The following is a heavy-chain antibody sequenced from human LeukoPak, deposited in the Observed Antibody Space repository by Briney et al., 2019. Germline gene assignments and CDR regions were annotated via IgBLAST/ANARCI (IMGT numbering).Heavy chain of an antibody. V-gene: IGHV1-8*01. D-gene: IGHD2-15*01. CDR1: GYTFTSYD. J-gene: IGHJ6*03. CDR2: MNPNSGNT. Sequence: ASVTVSCTASGYTFTSYDINWVRQATGQGLEWMGWMNPNSGNTGYAQKFQGRVTMTRNTSISTAYMELSSLRSEDTAVYYCARGVVAATFYYYMDVWGKGTTVTVSS. CDR3: ARGVVAATFYYYMDV.